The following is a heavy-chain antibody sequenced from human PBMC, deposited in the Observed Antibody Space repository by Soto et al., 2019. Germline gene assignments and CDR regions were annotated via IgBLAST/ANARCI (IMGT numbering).Heavy chain of an antibody. J-gene: IGHJ4*02. CDR3: ARLPATAIIDY. V-gene: IGHV4-39*01. CDR1: GGSISSSSYY. CDR2: IYYSGST. D-gene: IGHD2-2*02. Sequence: SETLSLTCTVSGGSISSSSYYWGWIRQPPGKGLEWIGSIYYSGSTYYNPSLKSRVTISVDTSKNQFSLKLSSVTAADTAVYYCARLPATAIIDYWGQGTLVTVSS.